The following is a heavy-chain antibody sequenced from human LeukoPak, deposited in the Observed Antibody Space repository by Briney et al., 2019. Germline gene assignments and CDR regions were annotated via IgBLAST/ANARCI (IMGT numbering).Heavy chain of an antibody. J-gene: IGHJ4*02. D-gene: IGHD3-10*01. V-gene: IGHV3-23*01. CDR3: AKDWGLSWPGELWFRELLPSYFDY. Sequence: PGGSLRLSCAASGFTFSSYAMSWVRQAPGKGLEWVSATSGSGGSTYYADSVKGRFTISRDNSKNTLYLQMNSLRAEDTAVYYCAKDWGLSWPGELWFRELLPSYFDYWSQGTLVTVSS. CDR1: GFTFSSYA. CDR2: TSGSGGST.